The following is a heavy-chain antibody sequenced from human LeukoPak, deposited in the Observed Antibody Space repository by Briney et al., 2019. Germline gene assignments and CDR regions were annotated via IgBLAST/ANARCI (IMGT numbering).Heavy chain of an antibody. V-gene: IGHV4-39*07. J-gene: IGHJ6*02. Sequence: SETLSLTCTVSGDSISSSDYYWGWIRQPPGKGLGWIGTISYSGSTYYNPSLQSRVTISVDTSKNQFSLELSSVAPGDPAVYYCARAQLNLVVDFGMDVWGQGTTVTVSS. CDR3: ARAQLNLVVDFGMDV. CDR2: ISYSGST. D-gene: IGHD1-1*01. CDR1: GDSISSSDYY.